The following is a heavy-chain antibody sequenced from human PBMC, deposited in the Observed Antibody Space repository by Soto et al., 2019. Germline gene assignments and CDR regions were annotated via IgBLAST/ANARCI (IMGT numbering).Heavy chain of an antibody. D-gene: IGHD6-19*01. CDR1: GFTFSTYA. CDR2: ISYDGSNK. CDR3: ARDKPPYSSGWHNRHFDF. V-gene: IGHV3-30-3*01. Sequence: QVQLVESGGGVVQPGRSLRLSCAASGFTFSTYAMHWVRQAPGKGLEWVAVISYDGSNKYYADSVKGRFTISRDNYKNTLNLQMNSLRAEETSLYYCARDKPPYSSGWHNRHFDFWGQVTLVTVSS. J-gene: IGHJ4*02.